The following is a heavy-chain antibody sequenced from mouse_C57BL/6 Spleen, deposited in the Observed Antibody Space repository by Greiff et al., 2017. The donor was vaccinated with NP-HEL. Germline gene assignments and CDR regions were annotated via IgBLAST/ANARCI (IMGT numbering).Heavy chain of an antibody. CDR2: IGPSDSYT. Sequence: QVQLQQPGAELVKPGASVKLSCKASGYTFTSYWMQWVKQRPGRGLEWIGEIGPSDSYTNYNQKFKGKATLTVDTSSSTTYMQLSSLTSEDSAVYYCARGEGDYYGSSYGRDWGQGTTLTVSS. CDR3: ARGEGDYYGSSYGRD. V-gene: IGHV1-50*01. J-gene: IGHJ2*01. CDR1: GYTFTSYW. D-gene: IGHD1-1*01.